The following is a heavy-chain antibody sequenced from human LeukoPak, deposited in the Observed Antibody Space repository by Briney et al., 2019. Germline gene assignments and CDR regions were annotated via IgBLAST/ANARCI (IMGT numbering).Heavy chain of an antibody. CDR1: GITLSNYG. CDR2: ISGSGGGT. J-gene: IGHJ4*02. V-gene: IGHV3-23*01. Sequence: GSLRLSCVVSGITLSNYGMSWVRQAPGKGLEWVAGISGSGGGTKYADSVKGRFTISRDNRKNTLYLQMNSLRAEDTAMYFCAKRGVVIRVILVGFHKEAYYFDSWGQGALVTVSS. D-gene: IGHD3-22*01. CDR3: AKRGVVIRVILVGFHKEAYYFDS.